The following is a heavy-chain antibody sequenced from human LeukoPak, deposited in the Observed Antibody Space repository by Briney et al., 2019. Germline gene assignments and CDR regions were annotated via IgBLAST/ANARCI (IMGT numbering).Heavy chain of an antibody. CDR1: GFTFSNYW. D-gene: IGHD3-22*01. CDR3: ATASSSGYYRDY. J-gene: IGHJ4*02. Sequence: SGGSLRLSCAASGFTFSNYWMSWVRQAPGKGLEWVANIKQDGIEKYYVDSVKGRFTISRDNAKNSLYLQINSLRAEDTAVYYCATASSSGYYRDYWGQGTLVTVSS. V-gene: IGHV3-7*01. CDR2: IKQDGIEK.